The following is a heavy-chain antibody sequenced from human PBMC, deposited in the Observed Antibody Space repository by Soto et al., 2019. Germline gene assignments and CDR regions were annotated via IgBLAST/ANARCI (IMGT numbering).Heavy chain of an antibody. D-gene: IGHD7-27*01. CDR3: ASLFWGSNSYYFDY. CDR2: IYYSGST. CDR1: GGSISSSSYY. Sequence: SETLSLTCTVSGGSISSSSYYWGWIRQPPGKGLEWIGSIYYSGSTYYNPSLKSRVTISVDTSKNQFSLKLSSVTAADTAVYYCASLFWGSNSYYFDYWGQGTLVTVSS. V-gene: IGHV4-39*07. J-gene: IGHJ4*02.